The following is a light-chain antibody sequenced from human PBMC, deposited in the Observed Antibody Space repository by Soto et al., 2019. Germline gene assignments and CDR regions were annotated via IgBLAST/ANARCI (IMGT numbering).Light chain of an antibody. V-gene: IGKV1-39*01. J-gene: IGKJ3*01. Sequence: DIQITQSPSSLSAYVGYTVTITFRSSQSIRNHLNWYQLTPGKAPKVLIYAASTLQGGVPSRFSGSGSGTDFTLTINSLQTEDFATYYCKQSFSAPLTFGPGTKVDIK. CDR2: AAS. CDR1: QSIRNH. CDR3: KQSFSAPLT.